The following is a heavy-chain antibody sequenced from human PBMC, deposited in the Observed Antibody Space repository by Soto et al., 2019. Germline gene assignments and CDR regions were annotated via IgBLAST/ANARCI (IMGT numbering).Heavy chain of an antibody. CDR2: IYHSGTT. V-gene: IGHV4-59*01. D-gene: IGHD3-16*01. CDR1: GGSIIGYF. Sequence: SETLSLTCTVSGGSIIGYFRTWIRQSPGKGLEWIGCIYHSGTTNYNPSLKSRVTMSVDTSKNQFSLRLNSVIAADTAVYYCARDHGGDSIIDPWGQGTLVTVSS. CDR3: ARDHGGDSIIDP. J-gene: IGHJ5*02.